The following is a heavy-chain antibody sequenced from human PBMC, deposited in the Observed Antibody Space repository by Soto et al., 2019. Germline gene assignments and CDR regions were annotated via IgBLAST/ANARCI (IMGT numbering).Heavy chain of an antibody. CDR1: GGSISSSNW. V-gene: IGHV4-4*02. CDR2: IYHSGST. D-gene: IGHD2-2*01. Sequence: QVQLQESGPGLVKPSGTLSLTCAVSGGSISSSNWWSWVRQPPGKGLEWIGEIYHSGSTNYNPSLKSRVTISVDKSKTQFSLKLSSVTAADTAVYYCARDQLDCSSTSCYRYFDLWGRGTLVTVSS. J-gene: IGHJ2*01. CDR3: ARDQLDCSSTSCYRYFDL.